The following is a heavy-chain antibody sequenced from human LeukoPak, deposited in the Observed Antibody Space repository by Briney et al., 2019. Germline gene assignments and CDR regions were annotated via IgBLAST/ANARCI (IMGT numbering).Heavy chain of an antibody. Sequence: PSETLSLTCTVSGGSISSYYWSWIRQPPGKGLEWIGYIYYSGSTNYNPSLKSRVTISIDTSKNQFSLKLSSVTAADTAVYYCARRLPPPWCFGLWGRGTLVTVSS. V-gene: IGHV4-59*01. CDR1: GGSISSYY. J-gene: IGHJ2*01. CDR2: IYYSGST. CDR3: ARRLPPPWCFGL.